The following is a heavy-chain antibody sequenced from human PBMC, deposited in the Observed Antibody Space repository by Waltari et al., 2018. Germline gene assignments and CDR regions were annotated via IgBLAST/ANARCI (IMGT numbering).Heavy chain of an antibody. J-gene: IGHJ5*02. CDR1: GHTFTDYT. CDR2: FNPKKGDS. V-gene: IGHV1-2*02. Sequence: QEQLSQSVAEVKKPVASVGASYQASGHTFTDYTLHWFRQTPNPRLEWMGWFNPKKGDSDSAANFLGRVTMSRDTSINTVYLDLSGLRSDDTAVYFCARDPGPIVGAPDLWGQGTLVTVFS. D-gene: IGHD1-26*01. CDR3: ARDPGPIVGAPDL.